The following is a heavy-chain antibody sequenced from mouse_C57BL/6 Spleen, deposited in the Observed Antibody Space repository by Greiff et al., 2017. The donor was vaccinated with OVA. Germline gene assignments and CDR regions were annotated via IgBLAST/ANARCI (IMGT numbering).Heavy chain of an antibody. Sequence: QVQLQQPGAELVKPGASVKLSCKASGYTFTSYWMHWVKQRPGQGLEWIGMIHPNSGSTNYNEKFKSKATLTVDKSSSTAYMQLSSLTSEDSAVYYCARVGDARSGDYWGQGTSVTVSS. CDR2: IHPNSGST. V-gene: IGHV1-64*01. CDR1: GYTFTSYW. CDR3: ARVGDARSGDY. J-gene: IGHJ4*01. D-gene: IGHD3-1*01.